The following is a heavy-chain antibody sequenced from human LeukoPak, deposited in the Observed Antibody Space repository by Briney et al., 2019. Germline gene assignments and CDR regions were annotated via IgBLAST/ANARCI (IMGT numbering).Heavy chain of an antibody. V-gene: IGHV3-74*01. D-gene: IGHD6-19*01. J-gene: IGHJ4*02. CDR2: INSDGSST. CDR1: GFTFSNYW. Sequence: PGGSLRLSCAASGFTFSNYWMHWVRQAPGKGLVWVSRINSDGSSTSYADSVKGRFTISRDNAKNTLYLQMNSLRAEDTAVYYCARSGGYSSGWTIFDYWGQGTLVTVSS. CDR3: ARSGGYSSGWTIFDY.